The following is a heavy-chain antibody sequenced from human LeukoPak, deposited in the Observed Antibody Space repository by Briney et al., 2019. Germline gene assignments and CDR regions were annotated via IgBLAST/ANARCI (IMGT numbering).Heavy chain of an antibody. CDR1: GVSIRSYY. V-gene: IGHV4-4*07. D-gene: IGHD3-10*01. CDR2: IYTSGST. Sequence: SETLSLTCTVSGVSIRSYYGSGIRQPAGKGLEGMGRIYTSGSTNYNPSLKSRVTMSVDTSKNQFSLKLSSVTAADTAVYYCARARSPTVFDYWGQGTLVTVSS. J-gene: IGHJ4*02. CDR3: ARARSPTVFDY.